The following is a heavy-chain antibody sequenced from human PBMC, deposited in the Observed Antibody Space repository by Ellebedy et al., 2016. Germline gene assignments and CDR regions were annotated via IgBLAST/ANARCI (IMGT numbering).Heavy chain of an antibody. CDR2: IYYSGST. J-gene: IGHJ4*02. CDR1: GGSISSSSYY. D-gene: IGHD6-6*01. Sequence: SETLSLXXTVSGGSISSSSYYWGWIRQPPGKGLEWIGSIYYSGSTYYNPSLKSRVTISVDTSKNQFSLKLSSVTAADTAVYYCARLWFDGSSSNTNDYWGQGTLVTVSS. V-gene: IGHV4-39*01. CDR3: ARLWFDGSSSNTNDY.